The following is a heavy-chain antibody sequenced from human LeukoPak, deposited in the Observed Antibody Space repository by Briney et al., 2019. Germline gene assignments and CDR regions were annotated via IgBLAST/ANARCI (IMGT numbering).Heavy chain of an antibody. D-gene: IGHD2/OR15-2a*01. CDR1: GGSISSGSYY. CDR3: ARAASYFPRFDP. Sequence: SQTLSLTCTASGGSISSGSYYWSWIRQPAGKGLEWIGRIYTSGSTNYNPSLKSRVTISVDTSKNQFSLKLSSVTAADTAVYYCARAASYFPRFDPWGQGTLVTVSS. CDR2: IYTSGST. V-gene: IGHV4-61*02. J-gene: IGHJ5*02.